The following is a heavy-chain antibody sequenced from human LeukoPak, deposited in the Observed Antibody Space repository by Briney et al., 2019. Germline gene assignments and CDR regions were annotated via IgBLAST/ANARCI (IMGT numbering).Heavy chain of an antibody. D-gene: IGHD4-11*01. CDR3: ARDRVTRPSDAFDI. J-gene: IGHJ3*02. V-gene: IGHV3-21*01. CDR1: GFTSSSYS. CDR2: ISSSSSYI. Sequence: PGGSLRLSCAASGFTSSSYSMNWFRQAPGKGLEWVSSISSSSSYIYYADSVKGRFTISRDNAKNSLYLQMNSLRAEDTAVYYCARDRVTRPSDAFDIWGQGTMVTVSS.